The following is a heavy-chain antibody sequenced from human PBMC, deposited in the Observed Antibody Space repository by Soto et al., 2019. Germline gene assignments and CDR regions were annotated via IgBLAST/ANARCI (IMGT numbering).Heavy chain of an antibody. J-gene: IGHJ6*03. V-gene: IGHV1-46*01. D-gene: IGHD3-3*01. CDR3: ARVRYDFWSGPDVDYYYMDV. CDR2: INPSGGST. Sequence: ASVKVSCKASGYTFTSYYMHWVRQTPGQGLEWMGIINPSGGSTSYAQKFQGRVTMTTDTSTSTAYMELRSLRSDDTAVYYCARVRYDFWSGPDVDYYYMDVWGKGTTVTVSS. CDR1: GYTFTSYY.